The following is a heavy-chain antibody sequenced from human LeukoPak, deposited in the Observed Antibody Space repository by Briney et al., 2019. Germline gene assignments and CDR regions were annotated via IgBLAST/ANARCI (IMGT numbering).Heavy chain of an antibody. V-gene: IGHV4-39*01. CDR1: GDSINSDNHY. CDR2: LGIGGAT. Sequence: SETLSLTCAVSGDSINSDNHYWGWIRQPPGKGLEWIGTLGIGGATDYSPSFKGRITISGDTSKNQVSLRLSFVTAADTATYYCARFILGTIENAWGQGTMVTVSS. J-gene: IGHJ3*01. CDR3: ARFILGTIENA. D-gene: IGHD1-26*01.